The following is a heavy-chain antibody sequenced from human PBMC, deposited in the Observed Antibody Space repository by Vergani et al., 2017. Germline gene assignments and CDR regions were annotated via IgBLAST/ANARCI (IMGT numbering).Heavy chain of an antibody. CDR1: GGSFSGYY. CDR3: ATGVYPPQSNSSRMHFDY. J-gene: IGHJ4*02. Sequence: QVQLQQWGAGLLKPSETLSLTCAVYGGSFSGYYWSWIRQPPGKGLEWIGEINHSGSTSYNTSLKSRVTITVDTSKNQFSMKLSSVTAADPAVYYCATGVYPPQSNSSRMHFDYWGQGTLVTVSS. D-gene: IGHD2-2*01. V-gene: IGHV4-34*01. CDR2: INHSGST.